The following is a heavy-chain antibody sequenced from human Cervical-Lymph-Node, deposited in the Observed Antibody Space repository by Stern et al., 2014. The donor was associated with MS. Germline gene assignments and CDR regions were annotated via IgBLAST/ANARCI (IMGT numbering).Heavy chain of an antibody. CDR3: ARGTIVAQVLPLDY. D-gene: IGHD6-6*01. V-gene: IGHV3-30-3*01. CDR2: VSDAGRNK. Sequence: VQLVESGGGVVQPGRSLRLSCEASGFTFSTYAMHWVRQAPGKGLEWAAVVSDAGRNKYYADSVKGRFTISRDNSKNTLYLQMNSLRAEDTAVYYCARGTIVAQVLPLDYWGQGTLVTVSS. J-gene: IGHJ4*02. CDR1: GFTFSTYA.